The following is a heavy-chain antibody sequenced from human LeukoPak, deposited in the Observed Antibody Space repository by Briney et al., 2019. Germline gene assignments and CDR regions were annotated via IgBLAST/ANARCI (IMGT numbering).Heavy chain of an antibody. V-gene: IGHV1-69*05. J-gene: IGHJ3*02. CDR3: ARVRSTDVVVSGVTVRLDAFDI. D-gene: IGHD2-2*01. Sequence: SVKVSCKASGGTFSSYAINWVRQAPGQGPEWVGGTIPIFGTANCAQKLQGRVAITTDKSTSTAYMELSSLRSDDTAVYYCARVRSTDVVVSGVTVRLDAFDIWGQGTVVTVSS. CDR2: TIPIFGTA. CDR1: GGTFSSYA.